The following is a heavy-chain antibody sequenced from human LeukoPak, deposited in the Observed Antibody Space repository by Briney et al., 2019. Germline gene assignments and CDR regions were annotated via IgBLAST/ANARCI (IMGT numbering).Heavy chain of an antibody. CDR1: GFTLSSHA. CDR2: ISNHGNNI. J-gene: IGHJ4*02. Sequence: GGSLTLSCTASGFTLSSHAMHWDRQAPGKGLEWVAVISNHGNNIEYVDSVKGRFTISRDNSKNTLFLQMSSLRADDTAVYYFAKIGSPIYYWGPGTLVTVSS. V-gene: IGHV3-30*18. CDR3: AKIGSPIYY.